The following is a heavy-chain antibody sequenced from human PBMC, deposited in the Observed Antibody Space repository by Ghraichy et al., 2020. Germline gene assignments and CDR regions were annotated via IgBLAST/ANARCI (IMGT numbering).Heavy chain of an antibody. Sequence: GGSLRLSCTASGFTFSSHSMNWVRQAPGKGLEWVSYISSTSSNIYYADSVKGRFTISRDNAKNSLYLQMNSLRAEDTAVYFCARGLAVAAHVNWGQGTLVTVFS. CDR2: ISSTSSNI. CDR1: GFTFSSHS. J-gene: IGHJ4*02. CDR3: ARGLAVAAHVN. V-gene: IGHV3-48*01. D-gene: IGHD6-13*01.